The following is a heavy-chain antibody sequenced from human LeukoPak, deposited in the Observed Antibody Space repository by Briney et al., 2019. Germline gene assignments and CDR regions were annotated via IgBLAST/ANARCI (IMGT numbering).Heavy chain of an antibody. D-gene: IGHD3-22*01. CDR1: GGSISSSHYY. CDR3: AITPYYYDSSGSPDY. CDR2: IYYSGTT. Sequence: PSETLSLTCTVSGGSISSSHYYWGWIRQTPGKGLEWIGTIYYSGTTYYNPSLKSRVTISVDTSKNQFSLKLSSVTAADTAVYYCAITPYYYDSSGSPDYWGQGTLVTVSS. J-gene: IGHJ4*02. V-gene: IGHV4-39*07.